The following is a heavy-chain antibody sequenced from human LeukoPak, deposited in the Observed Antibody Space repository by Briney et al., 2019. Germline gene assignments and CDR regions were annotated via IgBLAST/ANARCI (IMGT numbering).Heavy chain of an antibody. CDR1: GFTFSSYA. J-gene: IGHJ3*02. CDR3: ARVAAGLLLHSQPFDI. V-gene: IGHV3-23*01. CDR2: ISGSGDIT. D-gene: IGHD3-22*01. Sequence: PGGSLRLSCAASGFTFSSYAMSWVRQAPGKGLEWVSVISGSGDITYYADSVKGRFTISRDNSKNTLYLQMNSLRAEDTAVYYCARVAAGLLLHSQPFDIWGQGTMVTVS.